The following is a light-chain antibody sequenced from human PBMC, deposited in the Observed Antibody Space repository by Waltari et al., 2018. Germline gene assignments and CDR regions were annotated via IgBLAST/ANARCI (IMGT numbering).Light chain of an antibody. CDR2: GAS. CDR1: QSVRNN. V-gene: IGKV3-15*01. J-gene: IGKJ1*01. Sequence: EIVMTQSPATLSVSPGERATLSCRASQSVRNNLALYQQKPGQAPRLLIYGASTRATGIPARFSGSGSGTEFTLTIGSMQSEDFAVYYCQQFNNWPAWTFGQGTKVEIK. CDR3: QQFNNWPAWT.